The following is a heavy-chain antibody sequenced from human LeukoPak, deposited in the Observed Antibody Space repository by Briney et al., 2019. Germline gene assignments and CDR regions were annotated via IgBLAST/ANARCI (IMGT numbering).Heavy chain of an antibody. V-gene: IGHV4-4*07. CDR3: ARGMDSSGYYALDY. CDR2: IYTSGST. Sequence: PSETLSLTCTVSGGSISSYYWGWIRQPAGQGLEWIGRIYTSGSTNYNPSLKSRVTMSVHTSKNQFSLKLSSVTAADTAVYYCARGMDSSGYYALDYWGQGTLVTVSS. J-gene: IGHJ4*02. D-gene: IGHD3-22*01. CDR1: GGSISSYY.